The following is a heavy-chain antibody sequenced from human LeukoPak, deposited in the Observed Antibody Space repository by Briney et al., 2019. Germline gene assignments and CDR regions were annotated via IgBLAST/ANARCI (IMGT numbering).Heavy chain of an antibody. CDR3: ACVSAEDGIRDFDDRRYYYYGMDV. J-gene: IGHJ6*02. Sequence: PSETLSLTCTVSGGSISSYYWSWIRQPPGKGLEWIGYIYYSGSTNYNPSLKSRVTISVDTSKNQFSLKLSSVTAADTAVYYCACVSAEDGIRDFDDRRYYYYGMDVWGQGTTVTVSS. D-gene: IGHD3-9*01. V-gene: IGHV4-59*01. CDR2: IYYSGST. CDR1: GGSISSYY.